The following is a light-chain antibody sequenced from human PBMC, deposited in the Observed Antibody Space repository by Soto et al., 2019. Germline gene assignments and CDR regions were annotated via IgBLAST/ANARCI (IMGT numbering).Light chain of an antibody. CDR2: AAS. Sequence: DIQMTQSPSSLSASVGDRVTITCRASQSISSYLNWYQQQPGEAPKLLIYAASSWQSGVPSRFSGSGSRTDFTLTISSLQPEGFATYYCQQSYSTPYTFGQGTKLFIK. V-gene: IGKV1-39*01. J-gene: IGKJ2*01. CDR1: QSISSY. CDR3: QQSYSTPYT.